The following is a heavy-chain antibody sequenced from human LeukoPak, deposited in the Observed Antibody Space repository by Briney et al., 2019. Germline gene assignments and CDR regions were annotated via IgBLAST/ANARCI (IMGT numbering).Heavy chain of an antibody. CDR3: ASQVYYGSGSPDLYYYYYYGMDV. D-gene: IGHD3-10*01. Sequence: GGSLGLSCAASGFTVSSNYMSWVRQAPGKGLEWVSVIYSGGSTYYADSVKGRFTISRDNSKNTLYLQMNSLRAEDTAVYYCASQVYYGSGSPDLYYYYYYGMDVWGQGTTVTVSS. J-gene: IGHJ6*02. CDR1: GFTVSSNY. CDR2: IYSGGST. V-gene: IGHV3-66*04.